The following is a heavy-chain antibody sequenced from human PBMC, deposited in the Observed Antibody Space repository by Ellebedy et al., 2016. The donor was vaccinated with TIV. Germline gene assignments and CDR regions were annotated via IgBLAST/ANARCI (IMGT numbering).Heavy chain of an antibody. Sequence: PGGSLRLSCAASGFTFNSYWMSWVRQAPGKGLEWVANIKQDGSEKFYVDSVKGRFTISRDNAKNSLFLQMNSMTVEDTAVYYCARLPRPAAGGGWFGSWGQGTLVTVSS. CDR3: ARLPRPAAGGGWFGS. J-gene: IGHJ5*02. CDR2: IKQDGSEK. D-gene: IGHD6-19*01. V-gene: IGHV3-7*01. CDR1: GFTFNSYW.